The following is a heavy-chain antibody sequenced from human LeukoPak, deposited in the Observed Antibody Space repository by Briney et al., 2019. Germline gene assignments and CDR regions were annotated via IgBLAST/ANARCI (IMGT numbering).Heavy chain of an antibody. CDR3: AREVEMGDFWSGSRGHFDL. Sequence: SETLSHTCTVSGGSISSYYWSWIRQPAGKGLEWIGRIYSSGSTNYNPSLKSRVTMSVDTSKNQFSLKLSSVTAADTAVYYCAREVEMGDFWSGSRGHFDLWGRGTLVTVSS. J-gene: IGHJ2*01. D-gene: IGHD3-3*01. CDR2: IYSSGST. V-gene: IGHV4-4*07. CDR1: GGSISSYY.